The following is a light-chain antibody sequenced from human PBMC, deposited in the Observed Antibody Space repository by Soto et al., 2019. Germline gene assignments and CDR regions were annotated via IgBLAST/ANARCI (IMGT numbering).Light chain of an antibody. Sequence: EIVVKMSPCALSLYQRERVTLYCMASQSISSSYLAWYQQKPGQVPRLLMYSASSRATGIPDRFSGSGSGTDFTLTISRLEPEDFAVYYCQQSSRSPITFAQGTRLAIK. CDR2: SAS. V-gene: IGKV3-20*01. CDR3: QQSSRSPIT. CDR1: QSISSSY. J-gene: IGKJ5*01.